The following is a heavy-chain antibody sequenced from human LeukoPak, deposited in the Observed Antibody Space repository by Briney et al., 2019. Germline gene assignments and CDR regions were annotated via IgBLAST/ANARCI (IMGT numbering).Heavy chain of an antibody. Sequence: GGSLRLSCAASGFTFSSNWTHWVRQAPGKGLVWVSRIISNENSATYADSVKGRFTISRDNAKNTLYLQMNSLRAEDTAVYYCVRGGIASAFDIWGQGTMVTVSS. V-gene: IGHV3-74*01. CDR3: VRGGIASAFDI. J-gene: IGHJ3*02. CDR1: GFTFSSNW. CDR2: IISNENSA. D-gene: IGHD6-13*01.